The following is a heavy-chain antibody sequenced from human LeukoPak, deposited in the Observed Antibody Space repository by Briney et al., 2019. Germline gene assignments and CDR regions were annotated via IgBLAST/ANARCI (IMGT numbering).Heavy chain of an antibody. V-gene: IGHV1-2*02. CDR2: INPNSGGT. D-gene: IGHD6-13*01. J-gene: IGHJ5*02. CDR1: GYNFTSYY. CDR3: ARDLSAAGGDNWFDP. Sequence: ASVKVSCKASGYNFTSYYMHWVRQAPGQGLEWMGWINPNSGGTNYAQKFQGRVTMTRDTSISTAYMELSRLRSDDTAVYYCARDLSAAGGDNWFDPWGQGTLVTVSS.